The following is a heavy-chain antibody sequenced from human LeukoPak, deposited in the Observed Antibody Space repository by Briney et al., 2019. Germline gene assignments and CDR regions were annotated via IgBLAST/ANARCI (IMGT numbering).Heavy chain of an antibody. J-gene: IGHJ4*02. Sequence: ASVKVSCKVSGYSFNDLSVHWVRQTPGKGLQWLGGYDPDYGEAIYAQNFQGRLTMTEDTSTATAFMEVSSLRSDDTAVYYCTAVFLLRGYDVLTFYSYPNYFDFWGQGTLVTVSS. CDR2: YDPDYGEA. V-gene: IGHV1-24*01. CDR1: GYSFNDLS. D-gene: IGHD3-9*01. CDR3: TAVFLLRGYDVLTFYSYPNYFDF.